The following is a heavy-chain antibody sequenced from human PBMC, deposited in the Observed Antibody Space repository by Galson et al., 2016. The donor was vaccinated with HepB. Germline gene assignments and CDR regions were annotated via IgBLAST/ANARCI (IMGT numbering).Heavy chain of an antibody. D-gene: IGHD3-22*01. J-gene: IGHJ6*03. CDR2: IYSGDYT. Sequence: SLRLSCAASGFRFSSYAVSWVRQAPGKGLEWVSVIYSGDYTYYADSVKGRFTISRDISKNTLYLQMNRLRAEDTAVYYCARDLVVTRNYYYYHYMDVWGKGTTVTVSS. V-gene: IGHV3-53*01. CDR3: ARDLVVTRNYYYYHYMDV. CDR1: GFRFSSYA.